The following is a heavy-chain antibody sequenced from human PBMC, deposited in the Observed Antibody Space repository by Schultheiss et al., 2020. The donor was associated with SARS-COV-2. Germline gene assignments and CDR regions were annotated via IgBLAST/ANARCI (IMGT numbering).Heavy chain of an antibody. CDR2: IWYDGSNK. V-gene: IGHV3-33*08. J-gene: IGHJ6*02. D-gene: IGHD3-3*01. CDR1: GFTFSSYA. Sequence: GGSLRLSCSASGFTFSSYAMHWVRQAPGKGLEWVAVIWYDGSNKYYADSVKGRFTISRDNAKNSLYLQMNSLKTEDTAVYYCARENEGYDFWSGIDYYYYGMDVWGQGTTVTVSS. CDR3: ARENEGYDFWSGIDYYYYGMDV.